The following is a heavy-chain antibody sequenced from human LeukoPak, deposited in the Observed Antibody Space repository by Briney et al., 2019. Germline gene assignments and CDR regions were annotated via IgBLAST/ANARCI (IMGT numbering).Heavy chain of an antibody. J-gene: IGHJ4*02. V-gene: IGHV3-48*03. CDR3: VEGGAARFDY. D-gene: IGHD5-18*01. CDR1: GFTFSSYE. Sequence: LPGGSLRLSCAASGFTFSSYEMNWVRQAPGKGLEWVSYISSSGSTIYYADSVKGRFTISRDNSKNTLYLQMNSLRAEDTAVYYCVEGGAARFDYWGQGTLVAVSS. CDR2: ISSSGSTI.